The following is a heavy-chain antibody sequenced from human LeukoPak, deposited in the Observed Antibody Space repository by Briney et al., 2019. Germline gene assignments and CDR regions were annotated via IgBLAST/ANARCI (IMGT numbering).Heavy chain of an antibody. J-gene: IGHJ5*02. CDR3: AKWAHVTLLWGNWFDP. D-gene: IGHD3-10*01. CDR1: GGSFSGYY. V-gene: IGHV3-23*01. Sequence: ETLSLTCAVYGGSFSGYYWSWVRQAPGKGLEWVSAISGSGGSTYYADSVKGRFTISRDNSKNTLYLQMNSLRAEDTAVYYCAKWAHVTLLWGNWFDPWGQGTLVTVSS. CDR2: ISGSGGST.